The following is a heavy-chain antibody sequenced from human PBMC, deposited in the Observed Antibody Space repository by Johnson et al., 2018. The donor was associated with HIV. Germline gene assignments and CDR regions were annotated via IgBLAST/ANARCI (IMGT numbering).Heavy chain of an antibody. CDR1: GFTFSSYS. CDR2: ISYDGSNK. D-gene: IGHD2-2*01. CDR3: ARDGADANIPYAFRCFDV. Sequence: VQLVESGGGVVQPGRSLRLSCAASGFTFSSYSMHWVRQAPGKGLEWVAVISYDGSNKYYVDSVKGRFTISRDNSKNTLYLQMNSLRTEDTAVYYCARDGADANIPYAFRCFDVWGQGQWSPSLQ. J-gene: IGHJ3*01. V-gene: IGHV3-30*04.